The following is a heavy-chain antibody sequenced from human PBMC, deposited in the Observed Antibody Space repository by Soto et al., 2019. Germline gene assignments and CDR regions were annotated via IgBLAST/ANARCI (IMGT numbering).Heavy chain of an antibody. V-gene: IGHV4-59*01. CDR1: GGSISSYY. CDR3: ARGRDGYNGFDY. Sequence: PSETLSLTCTVSGGSISSYYWSWIRQPPGKGLEWIGYIYYSGSTNYNPSLKSRVTISVDTSKNQFSPKLSSVTAADTAVYYCARGRDGYNGFDYWGQGTLVTVSS. J-gene: IGHJ4*02. D-gene: IGHD5-12*01. CDR2: IYYSGST.